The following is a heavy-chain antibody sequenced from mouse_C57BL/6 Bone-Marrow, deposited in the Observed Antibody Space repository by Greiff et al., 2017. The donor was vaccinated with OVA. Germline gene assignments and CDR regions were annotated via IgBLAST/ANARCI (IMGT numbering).Heavy chain of an antibody. J-gene: IGHJ2*01. Sequence: QVQLQQPGAELVRPGSSVKLSCKASGYTFTSYWMHWVKQRPIQGLEWIGNIDPSDSEAHYNQKFKDKATLTVDKSSSTAYMQLSSLTSEDSAVYYCARFSSWGYFDYWGQGTTLTVSS. V-gene: IGHV1-52*01. CDR3: ARFSSWGYFDY. CDR2: IDPSDSEA. CDR1: GYTFTSYW. D-gene: IGHD3-1*01.